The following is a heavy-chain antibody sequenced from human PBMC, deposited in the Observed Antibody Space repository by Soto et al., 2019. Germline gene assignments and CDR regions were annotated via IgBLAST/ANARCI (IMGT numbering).Heavy chain of an antibody. CDR2: ISGSGGST. J-gene: IGHJ2*01. D-gene: IGHD3-16*02. V-gene: IGHV3-23*01. CDR1: GFTFSSYA. Sequence: EVQLLESGGGLVQPGGSLILSGAASGFTFSSYAMSWVRQAPGKWLELVSVISGSGGSTYYTDSVKGRFTISRDNYKDTMYLQMNSLSAEDTAVYYCARVFMITIGGVNVHNWYFDLWGRGTLVTVSS. CDR3: ARVFMITIGGVNVHNWYFDL.